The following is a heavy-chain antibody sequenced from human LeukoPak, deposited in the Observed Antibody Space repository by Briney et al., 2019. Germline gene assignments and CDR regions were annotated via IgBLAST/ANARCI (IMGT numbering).Heavy chain of an antibody. D-gene: IGHD2-2*01. V-gene: IGHV1-18*01. CDR2: ISAYNGNT. Sequence: ASVKVSCKASGGTFSSYAISWVRQAPGQGLEWMGWISAYNGNTNYAQKLQGRVTMTTDTSTSTAYMELRSLRSDDTAVYYCARDSGIVVVPASPWGQGTLVTVSS. CDR1: GGTFSSYA. J-gene: IGHJ5*02. CDR3: ARDSGIVVVPASP.